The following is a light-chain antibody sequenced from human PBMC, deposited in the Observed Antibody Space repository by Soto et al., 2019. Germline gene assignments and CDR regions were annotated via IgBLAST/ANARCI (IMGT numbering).Light chain of an antibody. CDR1: NRDVGSYNL. Sequence: QSALTQPASVSGSPGQSITIACTGTNRDVGSYNLVSWYQQRPGEAPKLIISEVRNRPSGISYRFTGSKSGNTASLTISGLQAEDEADYYCSSYSSGSTLGVFGTGTKLTVL. CDR3: SSYSSGSTLGV. CDR2: EVR. V-gene: IGLV2-14*01. J-gene: IGLJ3*02.